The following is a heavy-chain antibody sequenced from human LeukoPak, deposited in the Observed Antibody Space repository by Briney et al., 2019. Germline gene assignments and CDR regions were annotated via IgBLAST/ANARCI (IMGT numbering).Heavy chain of an antibody. CDR1: GFTFSSYA. CDR3: AKDHCSRTNCYAGPDY. V-gene: IGHV3-23*01. CDR2: LIRGGGTT. D-gene: IGHD2-2*01. J-gene: IGHJ4*02. Sequence: PGGSLRLSCAASGFTFSSYAMNWVRQAPGKGLEWVPGLIRGGGTTHYADSVKGRFTISSDYSSNTLYLQMNSLRPEDTALYYCAKDHCSRTNCYAGPDYWGQGTLVTVSS.